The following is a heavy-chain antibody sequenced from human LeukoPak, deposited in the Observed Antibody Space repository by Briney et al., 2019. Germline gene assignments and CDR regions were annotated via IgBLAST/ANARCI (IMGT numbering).Heavy chain of an antibody. Sequence: PGGSLRLSCAASGFTFSSYGMHWVRQAPGKGLEWVAVIWYDGSNKYYADSVKGRFTISRDNSKNTLYLQMNSLRAEDTAVYYCARDFLYCSSTSRPHDYYYYGMDVWGQGTTVTVSS. CDR1: GFTFSSYG. V-gene: IGHV3-33*01. D-gene: IGHD2-2*01. CDR2: IWYDGSNK. J-gene: IGHJ6*02. CDR3: ARDFLYCSSTSRPHDYYYYGMDV.